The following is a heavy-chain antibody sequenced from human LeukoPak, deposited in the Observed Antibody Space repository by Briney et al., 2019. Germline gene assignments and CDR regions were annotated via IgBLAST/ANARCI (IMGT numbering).Heavy chain of an antibody. V-gene: IGHV4-39*01. Sequence: SETLSLTCTVSGGSISSSSYYWGWIRQPPGKGLEWIGSIHYSGSTYYNPSLKSRVTISVDTSKNQFSLKLSSVTAADTAVYYCARRGDYSGGWPFDYWGQGTLVAVSS. CDR2: IHYSGST. D-gene: IGHD6-19*01. J-gene: IGHJ4*02. CDR1: GGSISSSSYY. CDR3: ARRGDYSGGWPFDY.